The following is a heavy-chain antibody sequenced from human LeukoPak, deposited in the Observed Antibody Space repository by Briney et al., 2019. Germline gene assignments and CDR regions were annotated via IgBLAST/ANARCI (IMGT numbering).Heavy chain of an antibody. CDR2: MNPNSGNT. D-gene: IGHD3-3*01. CDR1: GYTSTSYD. CDR3: ARDFYLEWSDYYYYYMDV. V-gene: IGHV1-8*03. Sequence: ASVKVSCKXSGYTSTSYDINWVRQATGQGLEWMGWMNPNSGNTGYSQKFQGRVTITRNTSISTAYMELSSLRSEDTAVYYCARDFYLEWSDYYYYYMDVWGKRTTVTVSS. J-gene: IGHJ6*03.